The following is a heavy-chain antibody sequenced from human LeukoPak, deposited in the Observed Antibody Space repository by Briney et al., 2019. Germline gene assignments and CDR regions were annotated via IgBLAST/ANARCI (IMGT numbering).Heavy chain of an antibody. V-gene: IGHV4-34*01. CDR1: GGSFSGYY. Sequence: ASETLSLTCAVYGGSFSGYYWSWIRQPPGKGLEWTGEINHSGSTNYNPSLKSRVTISVDTSKNQFSLKLSSVTAADTAVYYCAREPTPGYYYDSSGYYPYWYFDLWGRGTLVTVSS. D-gene: IGHD3-22*01. J-gene: IGHJ2*01. CDR2: INHSGST. CDR3: AREPTPGYYYDSSGYYPYWYFDL.